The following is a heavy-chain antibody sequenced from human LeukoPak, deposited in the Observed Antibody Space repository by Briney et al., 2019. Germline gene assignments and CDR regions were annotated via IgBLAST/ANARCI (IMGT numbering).Heavy chain of an antibody. Sequence: PGGSLRLSCAASGFTFSSYGMHWVRQAPGKGLEWVAVISHDGSNKYYADSVKGRFTISRDNSKNTLYLQMNSLRAEDTAVYYCAKTYYYGSGSYYYYYYGMDVWGQGTTVTVSS. J-gene: IGHJ6*02. V-gene: IGHV3-30*18. CDR3: AKTYYYGSGSYYYYYYGMDV. D-gene: IGHD3-10*01. CDR2: ISHDGSNK. CDR1: GFTFSSYG.